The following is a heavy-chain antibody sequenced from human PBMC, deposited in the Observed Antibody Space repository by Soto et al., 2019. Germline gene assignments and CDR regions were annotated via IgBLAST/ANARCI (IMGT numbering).Heavy chain of an antibody. D-gene: IGHD6-19*01. CDR2: ISAYNGNT. CDR1: GYTFTSYG. CDR3: AFGKCLIGAYSSGWYGAFDI. Sequence: ASVKVSCKASGYTFTSYGISWVRQAPGQGLEWMGWISAYNGNTNYAQKLQGRVTMTTDTSTSTAYMELRSLRSDDTAVYYGAFGKCLIGAYSSGWYGAFDIWGKGTMVTVSS. J-gene: IGHJ3*02. V-gene: IGHV1-18*01.